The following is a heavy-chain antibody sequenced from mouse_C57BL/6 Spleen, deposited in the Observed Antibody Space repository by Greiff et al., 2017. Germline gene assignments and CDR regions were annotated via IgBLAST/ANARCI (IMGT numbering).Heavy chain of an antibody. CDR3: SSYYGSSYWYFDV. V-gene: IGHV1-15*01. CDR1: GYTFTDYE. D-gene: IGHD1-1*01. CDR2: IDPETGGT. J-gene: IGHJ1*03. Sequence: QVQLQQSGAELVRPGASVTLSCKASGYTFTDYEMHWVKQTPVHGLEWIGAIDPETGGTAYNQKFKGKAILTADKSSSTAYMELRSLTSEDSAVYYCSSYYGSSYWYFDVWGTGTTVTVSS.